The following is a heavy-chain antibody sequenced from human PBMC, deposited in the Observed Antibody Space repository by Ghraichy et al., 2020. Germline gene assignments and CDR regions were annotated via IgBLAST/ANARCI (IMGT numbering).Heavy chain of an antibody. CDR2: INHSGST. D-gene: IGHD3-3*01. CDR3: ARDELEWFGGRVKATN. V-gene: IGHV4-34*01. J-gene: IGHJ4*02. Sequence: SETLSLTCAVYGGSFSGYYWSWIRQPPGKGLEWIGEINHSGSTNYNPSLKSRVTISVDTSKNQFSLKLSSVTAADTAVYYCARDELEWFGGRVKATNWGQGTLVTVSS. CDR1: GGSFSGYY.